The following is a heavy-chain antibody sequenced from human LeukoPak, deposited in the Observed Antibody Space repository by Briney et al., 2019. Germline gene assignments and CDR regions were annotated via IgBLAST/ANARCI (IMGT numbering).Heavy chain of an antibody. CDR1: GYSISSGYY. CDR2: IYHSGST. J-gene: IGHJ5*02. CDR3: ARGMGFDP. D-gene: IGHD5-24*01. V-gene: IGHV4-38-2*02. Sequence: SETLSLTCTVSGYSISSGYYWGWIRQPPGKGLEWIGSIYHSGSTYYNPSLKSRVTISVDTSKNQFSLKLSSVTAADTAVYYCARGMGFDPWGQGTLVTVSS.